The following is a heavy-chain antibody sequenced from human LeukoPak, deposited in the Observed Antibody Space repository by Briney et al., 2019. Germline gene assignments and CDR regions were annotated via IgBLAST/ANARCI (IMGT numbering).Heavy chain of an antibody. CDR3: ASGLELDY. V-gene: IGHV3-7*03. J-gene: IGHJ4*02. CDR1: GFTFRRYW. CDR2: IKQDGSEK. Sequence: GGSLRLSCAASGFTFRRYWMRWVRQATGKGLEWVANIKQDGSEKNYVDSVKGRFTISRDNAKNSLYLQMNSLRAEDTAVYYCASGLELDYWGQGTLVTVSS.